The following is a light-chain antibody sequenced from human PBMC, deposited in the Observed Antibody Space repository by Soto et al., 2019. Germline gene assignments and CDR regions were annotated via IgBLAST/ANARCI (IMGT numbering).Light chain of an antibody. Sequence: DIQMTQSPSSLSASVGDRVTLTCQASQDITNYLNWYQQKPGQAPKLLIYDSSTLETGVPSRFSGSGSGTDFTFSISSLQPEDIATYYCQQSYSTPLTFGGGTKVDIK. CDR3: QQSYSTPLT. CDR2: DSS. J-gene: IGKJ4*01. V-gene: IGKV1-33*01. CDR1: QDITNY.